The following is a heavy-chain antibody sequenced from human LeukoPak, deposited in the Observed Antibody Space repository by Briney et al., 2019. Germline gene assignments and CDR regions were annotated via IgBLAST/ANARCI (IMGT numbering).Heavy chain of an antibody. Sequence: PSETLSLTCDVSGYSIRSGASWCWIRQPPGKGLEFIGSMYHSGSTYYNPSLKSRVTIAVDTSKNQFSLKLSSVTAADTAVYYCARHGGSNHIERTFDIWGQGTMVTVSS. V-gene: IGHV4-38-2*01. CDR1: GYSIRSGAS. J-gene: IGHJ3*02. CDR3: ARHGGSNHIERTFDI. CDR2: MYHSGST. D-gene: IGHD1-26*01.